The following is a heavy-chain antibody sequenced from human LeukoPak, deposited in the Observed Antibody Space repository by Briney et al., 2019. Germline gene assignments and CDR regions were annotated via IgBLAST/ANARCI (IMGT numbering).Heavy chain of an antibody. V-gene: IGHV3-23*01. J-gene: IGHJ5*02. CDR1: GFTFSNYA. CDR3: ARDGSMMGAGAGTSWWFDP. CDR2: ISGSGSNT. D-gene: IGHD6-13*01. Sequence: GGSLRLSRAASGFTFSNYAMTWVRQAPGKGLEWVSVISGSGSNTDYADSVKGRFTISRDNSKNSLYLQLNSLRAEDTAVYYCARDGSMMGAGAGTSWWFDPWGQGTLVTVSS.